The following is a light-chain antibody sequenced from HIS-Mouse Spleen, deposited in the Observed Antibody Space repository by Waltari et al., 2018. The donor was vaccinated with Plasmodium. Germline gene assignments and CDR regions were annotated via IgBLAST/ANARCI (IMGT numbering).Light chain of an antibody. CDR3: SSYAGSNNLV. CDR2: EVS. CDR1: SRDVGGYNY. Sequence: QSALTQPPSASGSPGQSVTISCTGTSRDVGGYNYVSWYQQHPGKAPKLMIYEVSKRPSGVPDRFSGSKSGNTASLTVCGLQAEDEADYYCSSYAGSNNLVFGGGTKLTVL. J-gene: IGLJ2*01. V-gene: IGLV2-8*01.